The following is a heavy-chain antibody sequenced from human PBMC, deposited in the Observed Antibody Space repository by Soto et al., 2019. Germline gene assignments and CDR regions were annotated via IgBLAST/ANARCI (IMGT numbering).Heavy chain of an antibody. Sequence: VQLVESGGGLVQPGGSLRLSCAVSGFTFSTYSMNWVRQAPGKGLEWVSYISSISSIIKYADSVKGRFTISSDNAKNSLYLQMNSLRDEDTAVYYCARDTAYSFDSWGQGTLVTVSS. CDR2: ISSISSII. D-gene: IGHD2-15*01. V-gene: IGHV3-48*02. CDR3: ARDTAYSFDS. J-gene: IGHJ4*02. CDR1: GFTFSTYS.